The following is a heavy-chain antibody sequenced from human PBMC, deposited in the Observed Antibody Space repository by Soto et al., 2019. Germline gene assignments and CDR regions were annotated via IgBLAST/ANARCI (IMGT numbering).Heavy chain of an antibody. V-gene: IGHV3-9*01. Sequence: GGSLRLSCAASGFTFDDYAMHWVRQAPGKGLEWVSGISWNSGSIGYADSVKGRFTISRDNAKNSLYLQMNSLRAEDTALYYCAKDPVAGPRWGQGTMVT. D-gene: IGHD6-19*01. J-gene: IGHJ3*01. CDR2: ISWNSGSI. CDR1: GFTFDDYA. CDR3: AKDPVAGPR.